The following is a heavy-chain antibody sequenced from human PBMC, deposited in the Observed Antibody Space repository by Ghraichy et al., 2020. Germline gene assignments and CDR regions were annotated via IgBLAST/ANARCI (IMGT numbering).Heavy chain of an antibody. V-gene: IGHV3-30-3*01. CDR1: GFTFSSYA. J-gene: IGHJ4*02. CDR2: ISYDGSNK. D-gene: IGHD3-10*01. Sequence: GESLNISCAASGFTFSSYAMHWVRQAPGKGLEWVAVISYDGSNKYYADSVKGRFTISRDNSKNTLYLQMNSLRAEDTAVYYCARYYGYLYYFDYWGQGTLVTVSS. CDR3: ARYYGYLYYFDY.